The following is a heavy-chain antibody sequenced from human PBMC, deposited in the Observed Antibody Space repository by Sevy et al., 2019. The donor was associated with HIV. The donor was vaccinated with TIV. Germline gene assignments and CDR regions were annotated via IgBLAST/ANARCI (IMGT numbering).Heavy chain of an antibody. CDR1: GFTFSSYA. J-gene: IGHJ4*02. V-gene: IGHV3-23*01. CDR3: AREGCSNPHDY. D-gene: IGHD2-8*01. CDR2: FSFGCGKI. Sequence: GGSLRLSCAASGFTFSSYAMSWVRQAPGKGLEWVSTFSFGCGKINYADSVKGRFTISRDNSKNTLYLQMHSLRAEDTAVYYCAREGCSNPHDYWGQGTLGTVSS.